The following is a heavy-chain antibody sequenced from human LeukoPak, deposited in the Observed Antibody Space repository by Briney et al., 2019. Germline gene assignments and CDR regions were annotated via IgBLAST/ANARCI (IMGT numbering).Heavy chain of an antibody. CDR1: GGSISSYY. Sequence: SETLSLTCTVSGGSISSYYWSWIRQPPGKGLEWIGYIYYSGSTNYNPSLKSRVTISVDTSKNQFSLKLSSVTAADTAVYYCARHLLAPSYDAFDIWGQGTMVTVSS. J-gene: IGHJ3*02. CDR3: ARHLLAPSYDAFDI. CDR2: IYYSGST. V-gene: IGHV4-59*08.